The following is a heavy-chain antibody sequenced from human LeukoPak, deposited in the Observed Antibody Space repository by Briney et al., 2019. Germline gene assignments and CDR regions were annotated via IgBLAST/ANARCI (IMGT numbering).Heavy chain of an antibody. CDR1: GGTFSSYA. D-gene: IGHD3-22*01. J-gene: IGHJ3*02. V-gene: IGHV1-69*06. CDR2: VIPIFGTA. Sequence: ASVKVSCKASGGTFSSYAISCVRQAPEQGLEWMGGVIPIFGTANYAQKFQGRVTITADKSTSTAYMELSSLRSEDTAVYYCARSGYYYDSSGYYGHLDIWGQGTMVTVSS. CDR3: ARSGYYYDSSGYYGHLDI.